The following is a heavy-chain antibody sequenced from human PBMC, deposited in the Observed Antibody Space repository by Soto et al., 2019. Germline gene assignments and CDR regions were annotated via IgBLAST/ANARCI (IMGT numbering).Heavy chain of an antibody. Sequence: GASVKVSCKTSGYTFTNYYMHWVRQAPGQGLEWMGIIKCSGGETNYAQKFQGRVTITADKSTSTAYMELSSLRSEDTAVYYCAETHGYCSGGSCYSDWFDPWGQGTLVTVSS. V-gene: IGHV1-46*01. CDR3: AETHGYCSGGSCYSDWFDP. J-gene: IGHJ5*02. D-gene: IGHD2-15*01. CDR2: IKCSGGET. CDR1: GYTFTNYY.